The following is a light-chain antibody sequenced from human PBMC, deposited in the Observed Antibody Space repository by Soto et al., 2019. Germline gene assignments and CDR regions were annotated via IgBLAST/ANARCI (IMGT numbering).Light chain of an antibody. V-gene: IGKV3-20*01. J-gene: IGKJ2*01. CDR2: GAS. CDR3: QQYGISPQT. CDR1: QSVSSSY. Sequence: EIVLTQSPGTLSLSPGERATLSCRASQSVSSSYLAWYQQKPGQAPRLLIYGASSRATGIPDRFSGSGSVTDFTLTISRLEPEDFAVYYCQQYGISPQTFGQGTKLEIK.